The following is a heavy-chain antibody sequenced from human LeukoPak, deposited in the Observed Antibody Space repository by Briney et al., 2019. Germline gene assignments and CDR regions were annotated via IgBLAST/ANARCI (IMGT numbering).Heavy chain of an antibody. V-gene: IGHV4-59*01. CDR2: IYYGGNT. CDR1: GGSISSYY. J-gene: IGHJ5*02. CDR3: ARGFNWFDP. Sequence: PSETLSLTCTVSGGSISSYYWSWIRQPPGKGLECIGYIYYGGNTNYNPSLESRVTISVDLSKNHFSLKLNSVTAADTAVYYCARGFNWFDPWGQGTLVTVSS.